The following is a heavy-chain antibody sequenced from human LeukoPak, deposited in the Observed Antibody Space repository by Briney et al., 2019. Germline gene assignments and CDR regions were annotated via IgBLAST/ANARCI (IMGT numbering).Heavy chain of an antibody. Sequence: GGSLRLSCAASGFTFSSYEMNWVRQAPGKGLEWVSYISSSGSTIYYADSVKGRFTISRDNAKNSLYLQMNSLRAEDTAVYYCAREVGALGRERFDYWGQGTLVTVSS. CDR3: AREVGALGRERFDY. V-gene: IGHV3-48*03. D-gene: IGHD1-26*01. CDR1: GFTFSSYE. J-gene: IGHJ4*02. CDR2: ISSSGSTI.